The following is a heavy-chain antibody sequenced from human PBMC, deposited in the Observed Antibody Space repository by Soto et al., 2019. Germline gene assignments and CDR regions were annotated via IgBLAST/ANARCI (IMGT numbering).Heavy chain of an antibody. Sequence: EVQLLESGGGLVQPGGSLRLSCAASGFTFSSYAMSWVRQAPGRGLEWVSTIPSSGDSTYYTDSVKGRFTISRDNSKNTLYLQMDSLRAEDTAVYYCAKRYWYDGSGLWASWGQGTLVTVSS. V-gene: IGHV3-23*01. CDR2: IPSSGDST. J-gene: IGHJ5*02. CDR3: AKRYWYDGSGLWAS. D-gene: IGHD3-22*01. CDR1: GFTFSSYA.